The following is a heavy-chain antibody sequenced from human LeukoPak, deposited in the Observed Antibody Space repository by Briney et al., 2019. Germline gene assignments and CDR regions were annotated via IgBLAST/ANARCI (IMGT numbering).Heavy chain of an antibody. V-gene: IGHV4-34*01. D-gene: IGHD1-7*01. CDR2: INHSGST. J-gene: IGHJ5*02. CDR1: GGSFSGYY. Sequence: KTSETLSLTCAVYGGSFSGYYWSWIRQPPGKGLEWIGEINHSGSTNYNPSLKSRVTISVDTSKNQFSLKLSSVTAADTAVYYCARGINWNSLWRFDPWGQGTLVTVSS. CDR3: ARGINWNSLWRFDP.